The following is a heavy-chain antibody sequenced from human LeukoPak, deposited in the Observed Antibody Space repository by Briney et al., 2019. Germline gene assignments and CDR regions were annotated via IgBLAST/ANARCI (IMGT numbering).Heavy chain of an antibody. CDR2: IIPIFGTA. D-gene: IGHD4-23*01. CDR1: GGTFSSYA. CDR3: ARGSMTTVVTENWFDP. Sequence: GASVKVSCKASGGTFSSYAISWVRQAPGQGLEWMGGIIPIFGTANYAQKFQGRVTITADKSTSTAYMELSSLRSEDTAVYYCARGSMTTVVTENWFDPWGQGTLVTVSS. V-gene: IGHV1-69*06. J-gene: IGHJ5*02.